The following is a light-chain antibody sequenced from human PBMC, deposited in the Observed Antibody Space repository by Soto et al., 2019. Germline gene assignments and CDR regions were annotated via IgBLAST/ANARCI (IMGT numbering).Light chain of an antibody. CDR3: SSYTSSNTLV. CDR1: SSDISGYNY. CDR2: AVT. J-gene: IGLJ2*01. V-gene: IGLV2-14*03. Sequence: QSALTQPASVSGSPGQSITISCTGTSSDISGYNYVSWYQQHPGKAPKLMIYAVTNRPSGVSNRFSGSKSGNTASLTISGLQAEDEADYYCSSYTSSNTLVFGGGTKVTVL.